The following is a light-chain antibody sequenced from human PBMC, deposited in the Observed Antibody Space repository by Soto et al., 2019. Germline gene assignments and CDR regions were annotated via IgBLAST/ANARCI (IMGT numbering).Light chain of an antibody. Sequence: QSALTQPASVSGSPGQSITISCTGTSSDVGSYNTVSWYQQHPGKAPKLMIFEDTERPSGVSHRFSASKSGNTAYLSISGLQAEDDAYYYCCSSAGDTLVVFGGGTKLTVL. CDR3: CSSAGDTLVV. CDR2: EDT. V-gene: IGLV2-23*01. CDR1: SSDVGSYNT. J-gene: IGLJ2*01.